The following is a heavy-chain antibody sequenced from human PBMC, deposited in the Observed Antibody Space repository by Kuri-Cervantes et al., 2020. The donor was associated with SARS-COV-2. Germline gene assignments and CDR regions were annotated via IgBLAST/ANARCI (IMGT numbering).Heavy chain of an antibody. D-gene: IGHD2-2*02. V-gene: IGHV1-3*01. CDR1: GYTFTSYA. Sequence: CKASGYTFTSYAMHWVRQAPGQRLEWMGWINAGNGNTKYSQKFQGRVTITRDTSASTAYMELSSLRSEDTAVYYCARDTYCSSTSCYRGGMDVWGQGTTVTVSS. CDR3: ARDTYCSSTSCYRGGMDV. CDR2: INAGNGNT. J-gene: IGHJ6*02.